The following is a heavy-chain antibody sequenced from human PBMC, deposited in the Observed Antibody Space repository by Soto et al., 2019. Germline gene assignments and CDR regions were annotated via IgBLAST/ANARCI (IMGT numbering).Heavy chain of an antibody. CDR1: GFTFSSYG. V-gene: IGHV3-33*01. CDR2: IWYDGSNK. Sequence: QVQVVESGGGVVQPGRSLRLSCAASGFTFSSYGMHWVRQAPGKGLEWVAVIWYDGSNKYYADSVKGRFTISRDNSKNTLYLQMNSLRAEDTAVYYCARDMPDYYYGMDVWGQGTTVTVSS. CDR3: ARDMPDYYYGMDV. J-gene: IGHJ6*02. D-gene: IGHD2-2*01.